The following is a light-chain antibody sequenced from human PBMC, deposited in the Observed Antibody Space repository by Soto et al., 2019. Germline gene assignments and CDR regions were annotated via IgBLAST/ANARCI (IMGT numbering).Light chain of an antibody. J-gene: IGKJ1*01. CDR2: GAS. Sequence: EIVMTQSPATLSVSPGERATLSCRASQSIGMNLAWYQQRPGQAPRLLIHGASTMATGIPARFSGRGSGTDFTLIIRSLQSEDFAVYFCHQSHNWPPWTFGQGTPVEIK. V-gene: IGKV3-15*01. CDR3: HQSHNWPPWT. CDR1: QSIGMN.